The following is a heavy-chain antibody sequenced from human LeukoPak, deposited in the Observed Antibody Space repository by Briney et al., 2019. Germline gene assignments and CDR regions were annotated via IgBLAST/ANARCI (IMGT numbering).Heavy chain of an antibody. Sequence: PGGSLRLSCAASGFTFSRYGIHWVRQAPGKGLQWVAFIWYDASNKYFAESVKGRFTISRDNSQNTVYLEMNSLTTEDTAIYYCAKDFWVGAHLFDYWGQGTLVTVSS. V-gene: IGHV3-30*02. CDR3: AKDFWVGAHLFDY. J-gene: IGHJ4*02. CDR1: GFTFSRYG. CDR2: IWYDASNK. D-gene: IGHD1-26*01.